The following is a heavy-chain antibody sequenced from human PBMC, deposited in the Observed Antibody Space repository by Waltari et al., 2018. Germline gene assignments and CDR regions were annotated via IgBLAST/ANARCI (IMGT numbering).Heavy chain of an antibody. J-gene: IGHJ6*03. CDR2: ISSNGRTT. CDR1: GFNFKGYE. V-gene: IGHV3-48*03. CDR3: VRDASYYYYYYMDV. Sequence: EVQLVESGGGLVQPGGSLRLSCAASGFNFKGYEMNWVRQAPGKWLEWVSSISSNGRTTHYADSVKGRFTISRDNAKNSLDLHMNSLRAEDMAVYYCVRDASYYYYYYMDVWGKGTTVTVSS.